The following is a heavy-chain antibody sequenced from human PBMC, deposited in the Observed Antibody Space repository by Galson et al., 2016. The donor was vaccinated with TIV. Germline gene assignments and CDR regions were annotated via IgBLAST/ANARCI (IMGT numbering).Heavy chain of an antibody. V-gene: IGHV1-69*13. J-gene: IGHJ6*02. CDR3: ATDRNTALDTYHASYGMDA. CDR1: GDTFSMIV. CDR2: INPLLGTV. D-gene: IGHD5-18*01. Sequence: SVKVSCKASGDTFSMIVFNWVRQAPGQGLDWMGGINPLLGTVNNAQKFQGRVTFAADESRSTAYMELSSLKSEDTAIYYCATDRNTALDTYHASYGMDAWGQGTAVIVS.